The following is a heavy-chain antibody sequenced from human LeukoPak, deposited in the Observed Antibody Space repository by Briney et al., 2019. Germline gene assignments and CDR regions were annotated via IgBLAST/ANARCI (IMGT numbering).Heavy chain of an antibody. V-gene: IGHV4-38-2*02. CDR2: SYHSGST. CDR3: ARVDRAPVDY. D-gene: IGHD3-22*01. Sequence: PSETLSLTCTVSGYSIRSGYYWGWIRQPPGKGLEWIASSYHSGSTYYNPSLRRRVTISVDTSKNQFSLKLRSVTAADTAVYYCARVDRAPVDYWGQGTLVTVPS. CDR1: GYSIRSGYY. J-gene: IGHJ4*02.